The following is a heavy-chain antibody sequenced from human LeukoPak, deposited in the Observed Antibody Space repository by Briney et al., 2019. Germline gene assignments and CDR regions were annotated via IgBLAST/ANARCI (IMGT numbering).Heavy chain of an antibody. D-gene: IGHD3-10*01. CDR1: GGSFSSYY. CDR2: IYYTGST. V-gene: IGHV4-59*01. J-gene: IGHJ4*02. Sequence: SETLSLTCAVSGGSFSSYYWSWIRQPPGNGLEWIAYIYYTGSTNYNPSLKSRVTISVDTSKNQFSLKLSSVTAADTAVYYCARGLHGSGSNYHFDHWGQGTLVTVSS. CDR3: ARGLHGSGSNYHFDH.